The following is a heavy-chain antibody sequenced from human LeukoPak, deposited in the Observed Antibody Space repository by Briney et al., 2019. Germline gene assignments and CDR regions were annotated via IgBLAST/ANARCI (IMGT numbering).Heavy chain of an antibody. CDR1: GYTFTGYY. V-gene: IGHV1-2*02. Sequence: ASVKVSGKASGYTFTGYYIHWVRQAPGQGLEWMGWINPNSGGTNYIQKFQGRVTMTRDTSISTAYMELSRLRSDDTAVYYCARSTTPNENEYFEHWGQGTLVTVSS. J-gene: IGHJ1*01. D-gene: IGHD2/OR15-2a*01. CDR3: ARSTTPNENEYFEH. CDR2: INPNSGGT.